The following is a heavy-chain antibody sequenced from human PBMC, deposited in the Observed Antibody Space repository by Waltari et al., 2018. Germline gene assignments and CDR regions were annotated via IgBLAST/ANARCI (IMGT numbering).Heavy chain of an antibody. Sequence: QVQLVQAGAEVKKPGASGKVSCNASGYTFTSYAINLWRQATGKGLEWMGWMNPNSGNTGYAQKFQGRVTMTRNTSISTAYMELSSLRSEDTAVYYCARGIAVAGTNFDYWGQGTLVTVSS. J-gene: IGHJ4*02. V-gene: IGHV1-8*01. D-gene: IGHD6-19*01. CDR2: MNPNSGNT. CDR3: ARGIAVAGTNFDY. CDR1: GYTFTSYA.